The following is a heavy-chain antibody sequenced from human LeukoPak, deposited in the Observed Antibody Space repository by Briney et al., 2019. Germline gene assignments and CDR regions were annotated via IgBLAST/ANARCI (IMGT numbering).Heavy chain of an antibody. D-gene: IGHD2/OR15-2a*01. J-gene: IGHJ4*02. CDR1: GYSISSGYY. CDR3: TLSPNHSNTEDY. Sequence: SETLSLTCAVSGYSISSGYYCGWIRPPPGKRLEWIGSIYNSGGASYNSSPTSRGTISVDTSKYQFTLKLSSVTAADTAVYYCTLSPNHSNTEDYWGQGTLVTVSS. V-gene: IGHV4-38-2*01. CDR2: IYNSGGA.